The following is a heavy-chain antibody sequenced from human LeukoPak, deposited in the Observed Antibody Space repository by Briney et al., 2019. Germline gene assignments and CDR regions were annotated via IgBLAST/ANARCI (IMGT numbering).Heavy chain of an antibody. CDR2: IYYSGST. V-gene: IGHV4-59*12. Sequence: SETLSLTCTVSGGSISSYYWSWIRQPPGKGLEWIGYIYYSGSTNYNPSLKSRVTISVDTSKNQFSLKLSSVTAADTAVYYCARVNWNFAFDPWGQGTLVTVSS. J-gene: IGHJ5*02. CDR3: ARVNWNFAFDP. D-gene: IGHD1-7*01. CDR1: GGSISSYY.